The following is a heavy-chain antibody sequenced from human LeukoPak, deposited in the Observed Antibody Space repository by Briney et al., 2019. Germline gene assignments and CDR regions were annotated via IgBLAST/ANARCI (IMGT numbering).Heavy chain of an antibody. D-gene: IGHD3-3*01. V-gene: IGHV3-23*01. CDR2: LSGTGDST. J-gene: IGHJ4*02. CDR1: GFTFSIYA. CDR3: AKEGYDFWSGYSNYPYFDY. Sequence: PGGSLRLSCAASGFTFSIYAMSWVRQAPGKGLEWVSTLSGTGDSTYYADSVKGRFTISRDNSKNTLYLQMNSLRAEDTAVYYCAKEGYDFWSGYSNYPYFDYWGQGTLVTVSS.